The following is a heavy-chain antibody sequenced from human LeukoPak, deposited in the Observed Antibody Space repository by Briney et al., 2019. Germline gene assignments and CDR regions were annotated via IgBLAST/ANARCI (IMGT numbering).Heavy chain of an antibody. V-gene: IGHV3-7*01. CDR1: GFRFNTIW. J-gene: IGHJ6*04. D-gene: IGHD4/OR15-4a*01. CDR3: AKDVRNAGAFDI. CDR2: IMQDGTET. Sequence: PGGSLTLSCAASGFRFNTIWMGWVRHAPGKGMEWVAKIMQDGTETYYADSGKGPFSLSRDNSTNTTYLQIHCQRPKQPAVDLCAKDVRNAGAFDIWGKGTTVTVSS.